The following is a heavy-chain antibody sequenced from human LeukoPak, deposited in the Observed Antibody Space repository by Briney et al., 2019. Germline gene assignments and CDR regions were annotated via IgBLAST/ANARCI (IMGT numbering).Heavy chain of an antibody. CDR2: ISYDGSNK. Sequence: GGSLRLSCAASGFLLSTYPMHWVRQAPGKGLEWVAVISYDGSNKYYADSVKGRFTISRDNSKNTLYLQMNSLRAEDTAVYYCARDYDFWSGYRADYYYYYGMDVWDQGTTVTVSS. V-gene: IGHV3-30*04. D-gene: IGHD3-3*01. J-gene: IGHJ6*02. CDR3: ARDYDFWSGYRADYYYYYGMDV. CDR1: GFLLSTYP.